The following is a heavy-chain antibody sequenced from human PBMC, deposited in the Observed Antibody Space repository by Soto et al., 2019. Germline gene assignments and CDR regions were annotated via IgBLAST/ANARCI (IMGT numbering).Heavy chain of an antibody. D-gene: IGHD4-4*01. J-gene: IGHJ4*02. CDR1: GFTFTSYC. V-gene: IGHV3-7*01. CDR3: ARGCGSIDY. Sequence: GGSLRLSCAASGFTFTSYCMSWVRRAPGKGLEWVSSIKQAGSDKYYVDSVKGRFTVSRDNAKNSLFLHMSSLTVEDAAAYYCARGCGSIDYWGQGTVVTVSS. CDR2: IKQAGSDK.